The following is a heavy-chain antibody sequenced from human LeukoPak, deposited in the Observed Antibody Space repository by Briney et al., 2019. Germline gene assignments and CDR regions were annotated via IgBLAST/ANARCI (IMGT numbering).Heavy chain of an antibody. V-gene: IGHV3-74*01. CDR1: GFTFSSYW. J-gene: IGHJ4*02. CDR2: IGSDGSTT. Sequence: GGSLRLSCVASGFTFSSYWMHWVCQPPGNGLVWVSRIGSDGSTTTYADSVKGRFTISRDNAKNTLYLQMNSLRAEDTAVYYCARERSGSSGYYSAIDSWGQGTLVTVSS. D-gene: IGHD3-22*01. CDR3: ARERSGSSGYYSAIDS.